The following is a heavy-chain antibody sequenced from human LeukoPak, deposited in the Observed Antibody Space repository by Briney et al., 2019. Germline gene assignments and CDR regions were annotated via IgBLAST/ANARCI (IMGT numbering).Heavy chain of an antibody. CDR2: INHNGNVN. V-gene: IGHV3-7*03. CDR3: ARGGGLDV. D-gene: IGHD3-16*01. CDR1: AFIFSGHW. J-gene: IGHJ6*02. Sequence: GGSLRLSCEGSAFIFSGHWMNWARQAPGKGLEWVASINHNGNVNYYVDSVKGRFTISRDNAKNSLYLQMSNLRAEDTAVYFCARGGGLDVWGQGATVTVSS.